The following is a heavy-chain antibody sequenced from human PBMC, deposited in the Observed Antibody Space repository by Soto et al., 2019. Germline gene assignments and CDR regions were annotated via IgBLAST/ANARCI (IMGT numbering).Heavy chain of an antibody. CDR1: GGSFSGYY. CDR2: INHSGST. D-gene: IGHD4-17*01. Sequence: QVQLQQWGAGLLNPSETLSLTCAVYGGSFSGYYWSWIRQPPGKGLEWIGEINHSGSTNYNPSLKSRVTISVDTSKNQFSLKLSSVTAADTAVYYCARDKNDYGDHSAFDIWGQGTMVTVSS. CDR3: ARDKNDYGDHSAFDI. V-gene: IGHV4-34*01. J-gene: IGHJ3*02.